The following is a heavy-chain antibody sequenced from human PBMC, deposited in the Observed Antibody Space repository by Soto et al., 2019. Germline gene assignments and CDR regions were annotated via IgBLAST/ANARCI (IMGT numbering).Heavy chain of an antibody. V-gene: IGHV4-39*07. CDR1: GGSISSSSYY. J-gene: IGHJ6*02. Sequence: SETLSLTCTVSGGSISSSSYYWGWIRQPPGKGLEWIGSIYYSGSTYYNPSLKSRVTISVDTSKNQFSLKLSSVTAADTAVYYCARASAARFYYYYGMDVWGQGTTVTAP. CDR3: ARASAARFYYYYGMDV. D-gene: IGHD6-6*01. CDR2: IYYSGST.